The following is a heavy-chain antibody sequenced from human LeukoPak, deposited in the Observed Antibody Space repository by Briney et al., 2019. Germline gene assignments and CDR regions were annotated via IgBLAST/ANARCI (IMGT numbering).Heavy chain of an antibody. V-gene: IGHV3-11*01. CDR2: ISSSGSTI. CDR3: ARESGSRGPIRYFDWFSDY. D-gene: IGHD3-9*01. CDR1: GFTFSDYY. J-gene: IGHJ4*02. Sequence: GGSLRLSCAASGFTFSDYYMSWNRQAPGKGLEWVSYISSSGSTIYYADSVKGRFTISRDNAKNSLYPQMNSLRAEDTAVYYCARESGSRGPIRYFDWFSDYWGQGTLVTVSS.